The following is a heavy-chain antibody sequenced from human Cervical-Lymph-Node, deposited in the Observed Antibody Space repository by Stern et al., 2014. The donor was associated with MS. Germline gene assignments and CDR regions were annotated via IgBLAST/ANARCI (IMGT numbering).Heavy chain of an antibody. D-gene: IGHD6-19*01. V-gene: IGHV3-72*01. CDR3: ARVAYSSDWFGSYDI. Sequence: EVQLVESGGGLVQPGGSLRLSCVASGFTFSAYYMDWVRQAPGKGLEWVGHSRVQATSYTSEYAASVKGRFIISRDDSKNSLYLQMNSLKTEDTAVYYCARVAYSSDWFGSYDIWGQGTMATVSS. CDR1: GFTFSAYY. CDR2: SRVQATSYTS. J-gene: IGHJ3*02.